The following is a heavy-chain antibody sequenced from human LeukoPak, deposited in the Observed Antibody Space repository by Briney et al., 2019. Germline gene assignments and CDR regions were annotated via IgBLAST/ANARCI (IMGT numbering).Heavy chain of an antibody. CDR1: GSRFTSYW. CDR2: IYPGDSDT. D-gene: IGHD3-22*01. Sequence: GESLKISCQGSGSRFTSYWIGWVRQMPGKGLEWMGIIYPGDSDTRYSPSFQGQVTISADKSISTAYLQWSSLKASDTAMYYCARGGVGYDGLNWFDPWGQGTLVTVSS. V-gene: IGHV5-51*01. CDR3: ARGGVGYDGLNWFDP. J-gene: IGHJ5*02.